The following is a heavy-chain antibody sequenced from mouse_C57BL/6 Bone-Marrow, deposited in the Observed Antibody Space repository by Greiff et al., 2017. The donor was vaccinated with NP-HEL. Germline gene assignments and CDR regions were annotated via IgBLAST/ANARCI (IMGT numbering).Heavy chain of an antibody. J-gene: IGHJ1*03. CDR2: INPSTGGT. Sequence: EVKLQESGPELVKPGASVKISCKASGYSFTGYYMHWVKQSSEKSLEWIGEINPSTGGTSYNQKFKGKATLTVDKSSSTAYMQLKSLTSEDSAVYYCARMYFDVWGTGTTVTVSS. V-gene: IGHV1-43*01. CDR3: ARMYFDV. CDR1: GYSFTGYY.